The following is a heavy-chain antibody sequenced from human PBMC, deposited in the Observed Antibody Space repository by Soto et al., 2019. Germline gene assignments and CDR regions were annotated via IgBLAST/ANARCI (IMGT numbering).Heavy chain of an antibody. CDR2: IYYSGIT. J-gene: IGHJ4*02. V-gene: IGHV4-59*01. Sequence: QVQLQESGPGLVKASETLSLTCTVSGGSISGYYWSWIRQPPGKGLEWIGYIYYSGITNYNPSLNSRVTMSVDTSRNQFSLKLSSVTAADTAVYYCARRSYSGHAFVYWGQGALVTISS. CDR1: GGSISGYY. CDR3: ARRSYSGHAFVY. D-gene: IGHD5-12*01.